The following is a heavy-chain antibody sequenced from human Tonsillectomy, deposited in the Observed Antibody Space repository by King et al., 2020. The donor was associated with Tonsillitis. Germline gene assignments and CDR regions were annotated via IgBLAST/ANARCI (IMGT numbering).Heavy chain of an antibody. CDR2: IRYDGSKK. CDR3: AKDPTGVWFGAELNYFDY. Sequence: QVQLVESGGGVVQPGGSLRLSCAASGFTFSSYGMHWVRQAPGKGLEWVTFIRYDGSKKYYADSVKGRFTISRDNSKNTVYLEMHSLRAEDTAVYYCAKDPTGVWFGAELNYFDYWGQGTLVTVSS. J-gene: IGHJ4*02. CDR1: GFTFSSYG. D-gene: IGHD3-16*01. V-gene: IGHV3-30*02.